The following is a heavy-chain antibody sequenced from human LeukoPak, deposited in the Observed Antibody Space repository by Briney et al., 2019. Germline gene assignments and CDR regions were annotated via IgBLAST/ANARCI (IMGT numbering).Heavy chain of an antibody. CDR1: GYTFTSYG. D-gene: IGHD6-6*01. CDR3: ARNAYGTSSENYFDF. J-gene: IGHJ4*02. V-gene: IGHV1-18*01. Sequence: ASVKVSCKASGYTFTSYGISWVRQAPGQGLEWMGWISAYNGNTNYAQKLQGRVTMTTDTSTSTAYMELRSLRSDDTAVYYCARNAYGTSSENYFDFWGRGTLVTVSS. CDR2: ISAYNGNT.